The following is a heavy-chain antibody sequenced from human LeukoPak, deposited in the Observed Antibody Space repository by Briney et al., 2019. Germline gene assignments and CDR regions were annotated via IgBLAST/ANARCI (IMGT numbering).Heavy chain of an antibody. Sequence: ASVKVSCKASGGTFSSYAFSWVRQAPGQGLEWMGGVIPMFGTENYAQQFQGRVTITRNTSISTAYMELSSLRSEDTAVYYCARGWELDYWGQGTLVTVSS. CDR1: GGTFSSYA. CDR2: VIPMFGTE. V-gene: IGHV1-69*05. D-gene: IGHD1-26*01. J-gene: IGHJ4*02. CDR3: ARGWELDY.